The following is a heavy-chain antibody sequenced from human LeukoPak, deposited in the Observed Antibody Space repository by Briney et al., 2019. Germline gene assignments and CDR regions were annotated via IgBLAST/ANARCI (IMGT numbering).Heavy chain of an antibody. CDR2: INPSGGST. J-gene: IGHJ4*02. CDR3: AREGGSSSSWGAQNFDY. V-gene: IGHV1-46*01. Sequence: ASVKVSCKACGYTFPSYYMHWVRQDPGQGLEWMGIINPSGGSTNYAQKFQGRVTMTRDTSTSTVYMELSSLRSEDTAVYYCAREGGSSSSWGAQNFDYWGQGTLVTVSS. CDR1: GYTFPSYY. D-gene: IGHD6-6*01.